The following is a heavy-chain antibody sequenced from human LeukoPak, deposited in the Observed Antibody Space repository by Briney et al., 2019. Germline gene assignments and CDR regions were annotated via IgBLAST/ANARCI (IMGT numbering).Heavy chain of an antibody. Sequence: GGSLRLSCAASGFTFSSYGVHWVRQAPGKGLEWVAVIWYDGSNKYYADSVKGRFTISRDNSKNTLYLQMNSLRAEDTAVYYCARDRERWLQAYGMDVWGQGTTVTVSS. CDR2: IWYDGSNK. D-gene: IGHD5-24*01. CDR1: GFTFSSYG. V-gene: IGHV3-33*01. CDR3: ARDRERWLQAYGMDV. J-gene: IGHJ6*02.